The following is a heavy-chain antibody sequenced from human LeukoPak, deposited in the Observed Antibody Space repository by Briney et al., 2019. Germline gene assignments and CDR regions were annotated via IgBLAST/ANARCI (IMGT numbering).Heavy chain of an antibody. J-gene: IGHJ6*02. Sequence: ASVKVSCKASGYTFTSYDINWVRQATGQGLEWMGRMNPNSGNTGYAQKFQGRVTMTRNTSISTAYMELSSLRSEDTAVYYCAREVRGYCSSTSCYTVGAYYYYGMDVWGQGTTVTVSS. CDR2: MNPNSGNT. V-gene: IGHV1-8*01. D-gene: IGHD2-2*02. CDR1: GYTFTSYD. CDR3: AREVRGYCSSTSCYTVGAYYYYGMDV.